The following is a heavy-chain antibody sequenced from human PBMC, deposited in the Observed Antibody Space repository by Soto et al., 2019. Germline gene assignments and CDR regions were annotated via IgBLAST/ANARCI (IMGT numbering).Heavy chain of an antibody. Sequence: QVQLVQSGAEVKKPGSSVKVSCKASGGTFSSYAISWVRQAPGQGLEWMGGIIPIFGTANYAQKFQGRVTLTADESTSTAYMELSSLRSEDTAVYYCARCTPREGWNGVPEHPYGMDVWGQGTTVTVSS. CDR2: IIPIFGTA. CDR3: ARCTPREGWNGVPEHPYGMDV. V-gene: IGHV1-69*01. CDR1: GGTFSSYA. D-gene: IGHD1-1*01. J-gene: IGHJ6*02.